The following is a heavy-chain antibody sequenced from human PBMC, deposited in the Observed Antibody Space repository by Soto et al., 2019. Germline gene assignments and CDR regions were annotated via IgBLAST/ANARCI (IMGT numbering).Heavy chain of an antibody. CDR3: ARDASHYDSSGYYAGGALDI. D-gene: IGHD3-22*01. CDR2: LHHSGRA. CDR1: GDSITSRGYA. Sequence: SDTLSLTCDVSGDSITSRGYACSWIRQPPGKGLEWIGYLHHSGRAYYNPSLMSRVTISEDRPNNQFSLQLISVTAADTAVYYCARDASHYDSSGYYAGGALDIWGQGTTVT. J-gene: IGHJ3*02. V-gene: IGHV4-30-2*01.